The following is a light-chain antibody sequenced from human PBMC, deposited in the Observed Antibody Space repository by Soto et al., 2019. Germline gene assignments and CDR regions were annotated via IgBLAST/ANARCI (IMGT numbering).Light chain of an antibody. CDR1: QAVRNNY. Sequence: EMVLTQSPGTRSLSPGERATLSCMASQAVRNNYLAWYQQKPGQAPRLLIYDASSRATGIPDRFSGGGSGTDFTLTISRLEPEDFAVYYCQQFSSYPLTFGGGTKVDIK. V-gene: IGKV3-20*01. CDR2: DAS. J-gene: IGKJ4*01. CDR3: QQFSSYPLT.